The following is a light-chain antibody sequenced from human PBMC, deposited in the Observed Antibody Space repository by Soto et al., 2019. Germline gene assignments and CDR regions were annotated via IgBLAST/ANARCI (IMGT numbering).Light chain of an antibody. J-gene: IGKJ2*01. CDR3: QQYNSYLYT. V-gene: IGKV1-5*03. Sequence: DIQMTQSPSTLSASVGDRVTITCRASQSISSWLAWYHQKPGKAHKLLIYKASSLESGVPSRFSGSGSGTEXXLXXSXLQPDDFAXXXXQQYNSYLYTFGQGTKLQIQ. CDR2: KAS. CDR1: QSISSW.